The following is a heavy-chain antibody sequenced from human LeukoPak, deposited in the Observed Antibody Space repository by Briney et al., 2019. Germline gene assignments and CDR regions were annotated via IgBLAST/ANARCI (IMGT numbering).Heavy chain of an antibody. J-gene: IGHJ5*02. Sequence: ASVKVSCKASGYTFTGYYIHWVRQAPGQGLEWMGWINPNSGGTNYAQKFQGRVTMTRDTSISTAYMELSRLRSDDTAVYYCARESGKDSWFDPWGQGTLVTVSS. V-gene: IGHV1-2*02. D-gene: IGHD1-14*01. CDR1: GYTFTGYY. CDR2: INPNSGGT. CDR3: ARESGKDSWFDP.